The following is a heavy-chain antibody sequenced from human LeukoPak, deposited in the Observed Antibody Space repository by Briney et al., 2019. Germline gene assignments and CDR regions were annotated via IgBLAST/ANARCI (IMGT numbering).Heavy chain of an antibody. D-gene: IGHD5-18*01. CDR1: GFTFSSYW. Sequence: PGGSLRLSCAASGFTFSSYWMSWVRQAPGNGLEWVANIKQGGSEKYYVDSVKGRFTISRDNAKNSLYLQMNSLRAEDTAVYYCAKGGYSYGYDLHDWGQGTLVTVSS. V-gene: IGHV3-7*01. CDR2: IKQGGSEK. CDR3: AKGGYSYGYDLHD. J-gene: IGHJ4*02.